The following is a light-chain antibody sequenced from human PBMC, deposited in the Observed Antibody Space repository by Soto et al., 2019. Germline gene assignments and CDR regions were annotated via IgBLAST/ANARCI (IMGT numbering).Light chain of an antibody. V-gene: IGKV3-20*01. Sequence: EIVLTQSPATLSLSPVKNATLSCRASQAVSSYLAWYQQKPGQAPRLLIYDASKRATGIPARFSGSGSGTEFTLTISRLEPEDFAVYYCQQYGSSFGPGTKVDIK. CDR1: QAVSSY. CDR3: QQYGSS. J-gene: IGKJ3*01. CDR2: DAS.